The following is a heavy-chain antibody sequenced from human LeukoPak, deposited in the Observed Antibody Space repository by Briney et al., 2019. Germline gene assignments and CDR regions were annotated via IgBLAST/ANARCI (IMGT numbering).Heavy chain of an antibody. J-gene: IGHJ3*02. CDR2: IYTSGST. V-gene: IGHV4-61*02. Sequence: SETLSLTCTVSGGSISSSSYYWSWIRQPAGKGLEWIGRIYTSGSTNYNPSLKSRVTMSVDTSKNQFSLKLSSVTAADTAVYYCARYGDYGPWWAFDIWGQGTMVTVSS. CDR3: ARYGDYGPWWAFDI. D-gene: IGHD4-17*01. CDR1: GGSISSSSYY.